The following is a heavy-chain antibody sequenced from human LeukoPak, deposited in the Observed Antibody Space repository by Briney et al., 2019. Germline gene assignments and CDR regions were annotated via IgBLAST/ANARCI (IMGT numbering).Heavy chain of an antibody. V-gene: IGHV5-51*01. CDR3: ARHRAPHCSSTSCLIDAFDI. CDR1: GYSFTSYW. Sequence: GESLKISCKGSGYSFTSYWIGWVRQMPGKGLEWMGIIYPGDSDTRYSPSFQGQVTISADKSISTAYLQWSSLKASDTAMYYCARHRAPHCSSTSCLIDAFDIWGLGTMVTVSS. J-gene: IGHJ3*02. CDR2: IYPGDSDT. D-gene: IGHD2-2*01.